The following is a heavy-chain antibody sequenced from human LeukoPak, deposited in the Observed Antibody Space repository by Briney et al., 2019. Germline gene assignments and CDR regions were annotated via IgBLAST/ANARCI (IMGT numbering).Heavy chain of an antibody. V-gene: IGHV3-53*01. D-gene: IGHD1-26*01. CDR1: GFIVSSNY. J-gene: IGHJ4*02. CDR2: IYSAGDT. Sequence: GGSLRLSCAASGFIVSSNYMSWVRQAPGKGLEWVSVIYSAGDTYYADSVKGRFTISRDNSKNTLYLQMNSLRAEDTAVYYCAKVASGTVLYYFDYWGQGTLVTVSS. CDR3: AKVASGTVLYYFDY.